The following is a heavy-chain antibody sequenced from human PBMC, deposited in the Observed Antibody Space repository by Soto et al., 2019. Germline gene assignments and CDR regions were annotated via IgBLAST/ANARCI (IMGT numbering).Heavy chain of an antibody. CDR3: AKGSIEYSASVDN. V-gene: IGHV3-23*01. J-gene: IGHJ4*02. D-gene: IGHD5-12*01. CDR1: GFSFSSYA. CDR2: FSARGGSS. Sequence: EVQLLESGGGLVQPGGSLRLSCAASGFSFSSYAMVWVRQAPGKGLEWVSVFSARGGSSYFVDSVKGRFTISRDNSKNVLSLEMNSLRAEDTAIYFCAKGSIEYSASVDNWGQGTLVLVSS.